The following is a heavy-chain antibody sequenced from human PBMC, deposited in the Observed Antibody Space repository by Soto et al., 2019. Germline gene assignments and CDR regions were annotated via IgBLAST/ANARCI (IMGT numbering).Heavy chain of an antibody. CDR1: GFTFSSYA. CDR2: ISGSGGST. J-gene: IGHJ4*02. Sequence: GGSLRLSCAASGFTFSSYAMSWVRQAPGKGLEWVSAISGSGGSTYYADSVKGRFTISRDNSKNTLYLQMNSLRAEDTAVYYCAKEKGIAAAGLILFDYWGQGTLVTVSS. V-gene: IGHV3-23*01. CDR3: AKEKGIAAAGLILFDY. D-gene: IGHD6-13*01.